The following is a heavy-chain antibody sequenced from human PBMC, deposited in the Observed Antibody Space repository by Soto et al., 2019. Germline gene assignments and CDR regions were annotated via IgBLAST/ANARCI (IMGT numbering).Heavy chain of an antibody. D-gene: IGHD2-2*01. J-gene: IGHJ5*02. CDR1: GGSISSGGYY. V-gene: IGHV4-31*03. CDR2: IYYSGTT. Sequence: SETLSLTCTVSGGSISSGGYYWSWIRQHPGEGLEWIGYIYYSGTTYYNPSLKSRVTISVDTSKNQFSLKLSSVSAADTALYYCARCSLVVVPAPGLDPWGRGTLVTVSS. CDR3: ARCSLVVVPAPGLDP.